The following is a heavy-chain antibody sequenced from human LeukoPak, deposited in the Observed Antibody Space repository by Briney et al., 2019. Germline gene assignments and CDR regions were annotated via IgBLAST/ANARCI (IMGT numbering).Heavy chain of an antibody. CDR2: ISGSGYIT. Sequence: GGSLRLTCAASEFTLRNYAMSWVRQAPGKGLEWVSAISGSGYITYYADSVKGRFTISRDNSKNTLYLQMNSLRAEDTAVYYCTKGSGDFGLGYFHYWGQGTLVTVSS. J-gene: IGHJ4*02. CDR1: EFTLRNYA. V-gene: IGHV3-23*01. D-gene: IGHD4-17*01. CDR3: TKGSGDFGLGYFHY.